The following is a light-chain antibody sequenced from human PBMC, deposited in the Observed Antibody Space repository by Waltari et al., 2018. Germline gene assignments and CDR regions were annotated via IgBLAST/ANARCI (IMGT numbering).Light chain of an antibody. CDR3: QQYNNWPLT. J-gene: IGKJ4*01. CDR2: GAS. V-gene: IGKV3-15*01. Sequence: DIVMTQSPVTLSVSTGERANLSCRASQSVSSNLAWYQQKPGQAPRLLIYGASTRATDIPGRFSGSGSGTEFTLTISSLQSEDFAVYYCQQYNNWPLTFGGGTKVEI. CDR1: QSVSSN.